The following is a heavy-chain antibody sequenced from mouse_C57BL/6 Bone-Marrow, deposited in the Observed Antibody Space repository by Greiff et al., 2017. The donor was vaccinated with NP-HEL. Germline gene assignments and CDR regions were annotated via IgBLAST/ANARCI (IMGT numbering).Heavy chain of an antibody. CDR3: ARWGWLPGYLDY. CDR1: GYTFTSYW. CDR2: IDPSDSYT. J-gene: IGHJ2*01. D-gene: IGHD2-3*01. V-gene: IGHV1-69*01. Sequence: QVQLQQPGAELVMPGASVKLSCKASGYTFTSYWMHWVKQRPGQGLEWIGEIDPSDSYTTYNQKFKGKSTLTVDKSSSTAYMQLSSLTSEDSAVYYCARWGWLPGYLDYWGQGTTLTVSS.